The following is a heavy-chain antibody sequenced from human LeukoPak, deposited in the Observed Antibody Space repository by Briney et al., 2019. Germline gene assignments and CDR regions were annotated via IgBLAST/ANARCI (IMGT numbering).Heavy chain of an antibody. CDR3: AQNPYCSSTSCYWEDV. Sequence: GGSLRLSCAASGFTFSSYAMSWVRQAPGKGLEWVSAISGSGGSTYYADSAKGRFTISRDNSKNTLYLQMNSLRAEDTAVYYCAQNPYCSSTSCYWEDVWGKGTTVTVSS. V-gene: IGHV3-23*01. J-gene: IGHJ6*04. CDR2: ISGSGGST. CDR1: GFTFSSYA. D-gene: IGHD2-2*01.